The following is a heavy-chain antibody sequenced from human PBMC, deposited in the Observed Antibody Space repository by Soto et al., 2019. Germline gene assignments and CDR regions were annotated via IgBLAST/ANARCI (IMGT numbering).Heavy chain of an antibody. CDR3: ARVSNRVVPAKYYYYGMDV. CDR2: MNPNSGNT. V-gene: IGHV1-8*01. D-gene: IGHD2-2*01. CDR1: GYTFTSYD. J-gene: IGHJ6*02. Sequence: ASVKVSCKASGYTFTSYDINWVRQATGQGLEWMGWMNPNSGNTGYAQKFQGRVTITRDTSASTAYMELSSLRSEDTAVYYCARVSNRVVPAKYYYYGMDVWGQGTTVTVSS.